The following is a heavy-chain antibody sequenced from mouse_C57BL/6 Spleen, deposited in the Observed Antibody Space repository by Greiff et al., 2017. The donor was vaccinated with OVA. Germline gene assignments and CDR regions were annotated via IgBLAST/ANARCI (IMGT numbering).Heavy chain of an antibody. Sequence: EVQLQESGPGLVKPSQSLSLTCSVTGYSITSGYYWNWIRQFPGNKLEWMGYISYDGSNNYNPSLKNRISITRDTSKNQFFLKLNSVTTEDTATYYCARAGGSGYFYYAMDYWGQGTSVTVSS. J-gene: IGHJ4*01. CDR3: ARAGGSGYFYYAMDY. V-gene: IGHV3-6*01. D-gene: IGHD3-2*02. CDR1: GYSITSGYY. CDR2: ISYDGSN.